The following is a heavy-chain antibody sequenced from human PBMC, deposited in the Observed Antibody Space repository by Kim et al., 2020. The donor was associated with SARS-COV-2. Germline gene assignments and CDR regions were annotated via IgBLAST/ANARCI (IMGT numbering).Heavy chain of an antibody. CDR1: GDSISSSTYY. J-gene: IGHJ4*02. V-gene: IGHV4-39*07. CDR3: ARSPPTMEPYWFNF. Sequence: SETLSLTCAVSGDSISSSTYYWGWVRQPPGKGLEWIGTVYKTGRTYYTPSFMSRVTISVDTASNQFSLRLNSVTAADTAVYYCARSPPTMEPYWFNFWGQGILVTVSS. CDR2: VYKTGRT. D-gene: IGHD3-10*01.